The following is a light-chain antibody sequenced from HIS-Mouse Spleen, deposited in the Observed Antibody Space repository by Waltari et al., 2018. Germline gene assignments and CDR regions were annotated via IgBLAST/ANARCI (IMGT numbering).Light chain of an antibody. CDR2: DVS. J-gene: IGLJ2*01. CDR1: SRDVGGYNY. Sequence: QSALTQPPSVSASPGQSIPLSCTGTSRDVGGYNYVSWYQHHPGKAPKLMIYDVSNRPSGVSNRFSGAKSGNTASLTISGLQAEDEADYYCSSYTSSSFNVVFGGGTKLTVL. CDR3: SSYTSSSFNVV. V-gene: IGLV2-14*03.